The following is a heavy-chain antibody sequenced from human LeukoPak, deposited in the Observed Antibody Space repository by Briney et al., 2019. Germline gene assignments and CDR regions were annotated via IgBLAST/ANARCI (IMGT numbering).Heavy chain of an antibody. CDR1: GFTFSSYG. D-gene: IGHD7-27*01. Sequence: GSLRLSCAASGFTFSSYGMHWVRQAPGKGLEWVAFIRYDGSNKYYADSVKGRFTISRDNSKNTLYLQMNSLRAEDTAVYYCAKVSKLGIFGGGFDYWGQGTLVTVSS. J-gene: IGHJ4*02. CDR2: IRYDGSNK. V-gene: IGHV3-30*02. CDR3: AKVSKLGIFGGGFDY.